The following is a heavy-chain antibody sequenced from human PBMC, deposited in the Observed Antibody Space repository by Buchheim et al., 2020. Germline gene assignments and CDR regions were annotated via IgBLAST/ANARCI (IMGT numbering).Heavy chain of an antibody. CDR3: AKGVVFPLYGMDV. CDR2: ISYDGSNK. J-gene: IGHJ6*02. D-gene: IGHD2-15*01. V-gene: IGHV3-30*04. CDR1: GFTFSSYA. Sequence: QVQLVESGGGVVQPGRSLRLSCAASGFTFSSYAMHWVRQAPGKGLEWVAVISYDGSNKYYEDSVKGRFTISRDNSKNTLYLQMNSLRAEDTAVYYCAKGVVFPLYGMDVWGQGTT.